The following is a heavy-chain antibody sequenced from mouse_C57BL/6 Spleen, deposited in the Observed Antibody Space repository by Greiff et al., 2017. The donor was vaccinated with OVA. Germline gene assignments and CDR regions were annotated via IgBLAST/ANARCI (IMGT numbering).Heavy chain of an antibody. CDR2: IDPSDSYT. CDR3: ARSNYCSSYGAMCF. V-gene: IGHV1-69*01. J-gene: IGHJ4*01. Sequence: QVQLQQSGAELVMPGASVKLSCKASGYTFTSYWMHWVKQRPGQGLEWIGEIDPSDSYTTSNQKFKGTSTLTVDKSSSTDYMQLSSLTYEDSAGYYCARSNYCSSYGAMCFWGQGTSVTVSS. CDR1: GYTFTSYW. D-gene: IGHD1-1*01.